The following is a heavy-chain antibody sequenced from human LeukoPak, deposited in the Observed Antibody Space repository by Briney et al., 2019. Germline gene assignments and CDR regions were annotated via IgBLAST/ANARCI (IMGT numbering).Heavy chain of an antibody. CDR3: AKRGFRLRGLGDHCDY. CDR2: IYSGGST. J-gene: IGHJ4*02. Sequence: GGSLRLSCAASGFTVSSNYMSWVRQAPGKGLEWVSVIYSGGSTYYADSVKGRFTISRDNSKNTLYLQMNSLRAEDTAVYYCAKRGFRLRGLGDHCDYWGQGTLVTVPS. V-gene: IGHV3-53*01. D-gene: IGHD3-10*01. CDR1: GFTVSSNY.